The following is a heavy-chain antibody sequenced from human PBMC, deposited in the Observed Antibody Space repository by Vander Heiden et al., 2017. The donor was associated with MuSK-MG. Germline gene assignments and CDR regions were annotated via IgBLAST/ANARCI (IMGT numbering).Heavy chain of an antibody. V-gene: IGHV5-51*03. CDR1: GYTFTNYW. CDR2: IYPADSDT. Sequence: EVQLVQSGAEVKKPGESLKISCEVSGYTFTNYWIGWVRQMPGKGLEWMGIIYPADSDTIYSPSFRGQVTISADKSISTAYLQWYSLKASDTAMYYCARAYRAGAAYWYFDLWCRGTPVTVSS. D-gene: IGHD6-19*01. J-gene: IGHJ2*01. CDR3: ARAYRAGAAYWYFDL.